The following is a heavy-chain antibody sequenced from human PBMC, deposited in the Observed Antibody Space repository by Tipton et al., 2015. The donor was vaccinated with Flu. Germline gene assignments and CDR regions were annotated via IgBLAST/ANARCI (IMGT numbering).Heavy chain of an antibody. CDR1: GFTFNGFE. CDR2: ISPGGGSI. CDR3: AREYSSSSGDAFDI. J-gene: IGHJ3*02. Sequence: SLRLSCAASGFTFNGFEMNWVRQAPGKGLEWVSYISPGGGSIYYADSVKGRFTISRDNAKNSLFLQMKSLRAEGTAVYYCAREYSSSSGDAFDIWGQGTMVTVSS. D-gene: IGHD6-6*01. V-gene: IGHV3-48*03.